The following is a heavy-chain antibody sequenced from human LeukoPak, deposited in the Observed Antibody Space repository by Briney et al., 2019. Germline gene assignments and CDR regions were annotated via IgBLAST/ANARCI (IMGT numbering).Heavy chain of an antibody. Sequence: ASVKVSCKASGGTFSSYAISWVRQAPGQGLEWMGRINPNSGDTDYAQKFQGRVTMTRDTSISTAYMELSRLKSDDTAVYYCARVANCGGDCYSFDYWGQGTLVTVSS. D-gene: IGHD2-21*02. V-gene: IGHV1-2*06. CDR2: INPNSGDT. CDR1: GGTFSSYA. J-gene: IGHJ4*02. CDR3: ARVANCGGDCYSFDY.